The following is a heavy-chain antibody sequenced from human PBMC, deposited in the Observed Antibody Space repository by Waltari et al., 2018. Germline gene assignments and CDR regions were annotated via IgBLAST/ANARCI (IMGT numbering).Heavy chain of an antibody. Sequence: QVQLQQWGAGLLKPSETLSLTCAVYGGSFSGYYWSWIRQPPGKGLEWIGEINHSGSTNYNPSLQSRVTISVDTSKNQFSLKLSSVTAADTAVYYCARGGTYYYDRLNWFDPWGQGTLVTVSS. CDR2: INHSGST. V-gene: IGHV4-34*01. CDR3: ARGGTYYYDRLNWFDP. D-gene: IGHD3-22*01. J-gene: IGHJ5*02. CDR1: GGSFSGYY.